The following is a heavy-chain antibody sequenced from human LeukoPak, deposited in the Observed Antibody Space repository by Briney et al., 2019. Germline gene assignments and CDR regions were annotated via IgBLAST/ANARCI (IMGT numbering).Heavy chain of an antibody. J-gene: IGHJ4*02. CDR2: IKEDGSGK. V-gene: IGHV3-7*01. D-gene: IGHD3-16*01. Sequence: SGGSLRLSCAASGFTFSNYWMHWVRQAPGKGLEWVANIKEDGSGKYYVDSVKGRFTISRDNAKNSLYLQMNSLRAEDTAMYYCARHIPRGNNFFDYWGQGTLVTVSS. CDR1: GFTFSNYW. CDR3: ARHIPRGNNFFDY.